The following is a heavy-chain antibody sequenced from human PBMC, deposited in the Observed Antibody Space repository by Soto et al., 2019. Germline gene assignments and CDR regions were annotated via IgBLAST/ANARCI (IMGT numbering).Heavy chain of an antibody. D-gene: IGHD1-7*01. Sequence: GWSLRLSCAASGFTFSGSAMHWVRQASGKGLEWVGRIRSKANSYATACAASVKGRFTISRDDSKNTAYLQMNSLKTEDTAVYYCTRHVDPKPPRRPGTTSYYYYYGMDVWGQGTTVTVSS. J-gene: IGHJ6*02. CDR2: IRSKANSYAT. CDR1: GFTFSGSA. V-gene: IGHV3-73*01. CDR3: TRHVDPKPPRRPGTTSYYYYYGMDV.